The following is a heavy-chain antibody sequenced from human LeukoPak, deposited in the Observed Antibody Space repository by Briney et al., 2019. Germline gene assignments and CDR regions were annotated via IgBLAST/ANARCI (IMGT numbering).Heavy chain of an antibody. D-gene: IGHD6-13*01. V-gene: IGHV4-39*01. Sequence: SETLSLTCTVSGGSISSSSYYWGWIRQPPGKGLEWIGSIYYSGSTYYNPSLKSRVTISVDTSKNQFSLKLSSVTAADTAVYYCARHSAAAGIFPNWFDPWGQGTLVTVSS. CDR2: IYYSGST. J-gene: IGHJ5*02. CDR3: ARHSAAAGIFPNWFDP. CDR1: GGSISSSSYY.